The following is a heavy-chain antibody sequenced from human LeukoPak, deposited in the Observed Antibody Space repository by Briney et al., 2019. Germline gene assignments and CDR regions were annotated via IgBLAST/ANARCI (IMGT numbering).Heavy chain of an antibody. CDR3: AQFGPGMAVGDY. CDR1: GFTFSTDA. V-gene: IGHV3-23*01. D-gene: IGHD2-8*01. CDR2: ISSSRTT. Sequence: GGSLRLSCVASGFTFSTDAMSWVRQAPGKGLEWVSAISSSRTTYYADSVKGRFAISRDNSENTVYLQMNSLRAEDTAVYYCAQFGPGMAVGDYWGQGTLVTVSS. J-gene: IGHJ4*02.